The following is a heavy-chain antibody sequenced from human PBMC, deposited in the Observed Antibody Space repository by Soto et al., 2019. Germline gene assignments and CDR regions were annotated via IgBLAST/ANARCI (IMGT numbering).Heavy chain of an antibody. J-gene: IGHJ6*02. Sequence: GESLKISVKGSGYSFTSYWIRWVRQMPGKGLEWMGRIDPSDSYTNYSPSFQGHVTISADKSISTAYLQWSSLKASDTAMYYCARRLKYDFWSGYYTENYYYYYGMDVWGQGTTVTVS. V-gene: IGHV5-10-1*01. CDR3: ARRLKYDFWSGYYTENYYYYYGMDV. CDR1: GYSFTSYW. CDR2: IDPSDSYT. D-gene: IGHD3-3*01.